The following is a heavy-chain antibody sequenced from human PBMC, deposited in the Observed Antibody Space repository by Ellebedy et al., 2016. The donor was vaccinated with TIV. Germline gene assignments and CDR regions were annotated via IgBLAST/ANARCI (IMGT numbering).Heavy chain of an antibody. D-gene: IGHD4-17*01. CDR1: GFTFSSYA. CDR2: ISGSGGST. J-gene: IGHJ4*02. CDR3: AKSPVDGDYDDY. Sequence: GESLKISXAASGFTFSSYAMSWVRQAPGKGLEWVSAISGSGGSTYYADSVKGRFTISRDNSKNTLYLQMNSLRAEDTAVYYCAKSPVDGDYDDYWGQGTLVTVSS. V-gene: IGHV3-23*01.